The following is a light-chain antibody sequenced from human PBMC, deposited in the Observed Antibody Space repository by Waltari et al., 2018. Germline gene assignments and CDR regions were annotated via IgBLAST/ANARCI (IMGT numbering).Light chain of an antibody. CDR3: QSYDSSNPVV. CDR2: EDN. V-gene: IGLV6-57*03. J-gene: IGLJ2*01. Sequence: NFMLTHPHSASESPGKTVTISCTRSSGRSASKSSHWHQQRPGSAPTTVTYEDNQRPSGVPDRFSGSIDSSSNSASLTISGLKTEDEADYYCQSYDSSNPVVFGGGTKLTVL. CDR1: SGRSASKS.